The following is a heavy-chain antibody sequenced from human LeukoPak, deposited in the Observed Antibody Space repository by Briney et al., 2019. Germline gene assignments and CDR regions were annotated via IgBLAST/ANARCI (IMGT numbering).Heavy chain of an antibody. D-gene: IGHD2-2*02. CDR2: ISVYNGNT. Sequence: GASVKVSCKASGYTFTSYPINWVRQAPGQGLEWMGWISVYNGNTNYAQNLQGRVALTTDTSTSTAYMELRSLRSDDTALYYCARTCSSSSCYMVHWGQGTLVTVSS. CDR1: GYTFTSYP. V-gene: IGHV1-18*01. CDR3: ARTCSSSSCYMVH. J-gene: IGHJ4*02.